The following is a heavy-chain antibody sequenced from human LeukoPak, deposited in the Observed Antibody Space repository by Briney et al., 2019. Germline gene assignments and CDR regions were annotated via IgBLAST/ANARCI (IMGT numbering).Heavy chain of an antibody. CDR1: GSRFTSYW. J-gene: IGHJ4*02. V-gene: IGHV5-51*01. Sequence: GEPLKISCKGSGSRFTSYWIGWVRQMHGKGLEWMGIIYPGDSDTRYSPSFQGQVTISADKSISTSYLQWSSLKASDTAMYYCARRPSDGYNGYYFDYWGQGTLVTVSS. CDR3: ARRPSDGYNGYYFDY. D-gene: IGHD5-24*01. CDR2: IYPGDSDT.